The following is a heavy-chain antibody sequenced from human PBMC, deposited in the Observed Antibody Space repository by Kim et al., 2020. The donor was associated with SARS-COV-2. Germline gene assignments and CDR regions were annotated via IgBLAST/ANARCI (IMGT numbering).Heavy chain of an antibody. V-gene: IGHV4-39*01. Sequence: PSLTSRVTISVDTSKNQFSLKLSSVTAADTAVYYCARLPARYDYYYGMDVWGQGTTVTVSS. CDR3: ARLPARYDYYYGMDV. D-gene: IGHD3-16*02. J-gene: IGHJ6*02.